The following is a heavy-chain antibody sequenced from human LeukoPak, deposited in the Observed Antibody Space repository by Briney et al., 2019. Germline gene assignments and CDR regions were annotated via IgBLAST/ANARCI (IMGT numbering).Heavy chain of an antibody. CDR1: GGSFSGYY. Sequence: SETPSLTCAVYGGSFSGYYWSWIRQPPGKGLEWIGEINHSGSTNYNPSLKSRVTISVDTSKNQFSLKLSSVTAADTAVYYCARDRNYGTTYYFDYWGQGTLVTVSS. J-gene: IGHJ4*02. V-gene: IGHV4-34*01. CDR3: ARDRNYGTTYYFDY. D-gene: IGHD1-14*01. CDR2: INHSGST.